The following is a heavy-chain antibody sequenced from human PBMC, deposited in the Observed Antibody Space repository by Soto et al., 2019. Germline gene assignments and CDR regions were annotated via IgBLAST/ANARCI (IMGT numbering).Heavy chain of an antibody. CDR1: GFTFSSYG. V-gene: IGHV3-30*18. J-gene: IGHJ4*02. Sequence: QVQLVESGGGVVQPGRSLRLSCAASGFTFSSYGMHWVRQAPGKGLEWVAVISYDGSNKYYADSVKGRFTISRDNSKNTLYLQMNSLRAEDMAVYYCAKARSWGLDYWGQGTLVTVSS. CDR2: ISYDGSNK. CDR3: AKARSWGLDY. D-gene: IGHD6-13*01.